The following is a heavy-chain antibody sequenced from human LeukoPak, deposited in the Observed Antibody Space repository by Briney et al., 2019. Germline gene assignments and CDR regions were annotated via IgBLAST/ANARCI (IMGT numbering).Heavy chain of an antibody. Sequence: SETLSLTCTLSGGSISSYYWSWIRQPPGKGLEWIGYIYYSGSTNYNPSLKSRVTISVDTSKNQFSLKLSSVTAADTAVYYCAREDLKLSWWWFDPWGQGTLVTVSS. CDR1: GGSISSYY. V-gene: IGHV4-59*12. J-gene: IGHJ5*02. D-gene: IGHD2-8*02. CDR3: AREDLKLSWWWFDP. CDR2: IYYSGST.